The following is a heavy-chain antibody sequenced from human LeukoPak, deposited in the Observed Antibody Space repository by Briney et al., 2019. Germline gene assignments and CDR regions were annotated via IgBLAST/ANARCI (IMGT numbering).Heavy chain of an antibody. CDR2: IYYSGST. CDR1: GGSISSSSYY. Sequence: SETLSLTCTVSGGSISSSSYYWGWIRQPPGKGLEWTGRIYYSGSTYYNPSLKSRVTISVDTSKNQFSLKLSSVTAADTAVYYCARRTVTRGTNFDYWGQGTLVTVSS. D-gene: IGHD4-17*01. CDR3: ARRTVTRGTNFDY. V-gene: IGHV4-39*07. J-gene: IGHJ4*02.